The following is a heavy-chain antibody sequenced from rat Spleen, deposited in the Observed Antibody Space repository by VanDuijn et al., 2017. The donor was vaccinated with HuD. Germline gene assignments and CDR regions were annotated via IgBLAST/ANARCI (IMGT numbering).Heavy chain of an antibody. J-gene: IGHJ2*01. D-gene: IGHD1-1*01. CDR1: GFTFSDNY. V-gene: IGHV5-25*01. CDR2: ITAGCDDT. Sequence: EVQLVESDGGLVQPGRSLKLSCAVSGFTFSDNYMDWVREAPMKGLEWVASITAGCDDTYYRDSVKGRFTVSRDNAKSTLYLQMDSLRSEDTATYYCARRYYSGPLSGGFDYWGQGVMVTVSS. CDR3: ARRYYSGPLSGGFDY.